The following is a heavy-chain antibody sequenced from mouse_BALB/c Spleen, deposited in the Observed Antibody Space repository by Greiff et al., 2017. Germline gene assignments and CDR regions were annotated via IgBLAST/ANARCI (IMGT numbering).Heavy chain of an antibody. CDR3: ARAFITTVVDAMDY. V-gene: IGHV5-6-5*01. CDR1: GFTFSSYA. CDR2: ISSGGST. J-gene: IGHJ4*01. Sequence: EVQRVESGGGLVKPGGSLKLSCAASGFTFSSYAMSWVRQTPEKRLEWVASISSGGSTYYPDSVKGRFTISRDNARNILYLQMSSLRSEDTAMDYCARAFITTVVDAMDYWGQGTSVTVSS. D-gene: IGHD1-1*01.